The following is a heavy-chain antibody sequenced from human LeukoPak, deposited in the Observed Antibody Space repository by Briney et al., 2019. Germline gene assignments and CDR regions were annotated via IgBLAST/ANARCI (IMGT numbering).Heavy chain of an antibody. Sequence: GGSLRLSCAASGFTFSSYSMNWVRQAPGKGLEYVSAISSNGGSTYYANSVKGRFTISRDNSKNTLYLQMGSLRAEDMAVYYCAREGMVGFDYWGQGTLVTVSS. CDR2: ISSNGGST. J-gene: IGHJ4*02. CDR3: AREGMVGFDY. D-gene: IGHD2-15*01. V-gene: IGHV3-64*01. CDR1: GFTFSSYS.